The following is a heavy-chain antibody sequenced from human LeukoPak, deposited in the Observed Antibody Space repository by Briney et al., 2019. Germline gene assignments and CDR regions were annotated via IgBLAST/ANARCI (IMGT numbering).Heavy chain of an antibody. CDR3: QNGPITLYRAAVAGTPKFDY. V-gene: IGHV1-18*01. CDR1: GGTFSSYA. CDR2: CSAFNGST. Sequence: AVTVSCQASGGTFSSYAISWVRQAPAQGLEWVGGCSAFNGSTNYAQKLPGRVTLNTDTSTSTAYMELTSLRSCHSDGCYFQNGPITLYRAAVAGTPKFDYWGQGTLVTVSS. J-gene: IGHJ4*02. D-gene: IGHD6-19*01.